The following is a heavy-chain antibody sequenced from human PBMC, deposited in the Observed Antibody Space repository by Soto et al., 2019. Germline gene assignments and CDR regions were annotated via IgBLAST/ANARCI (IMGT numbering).Heavy chain of an antibody. CDR3: ARASQGSSSLDY. CDR2: ISAYNGNT. D-gene: IGHD3-10*01. J-gene: IGHJ4*02. V-gene: IGHV1-18*04. CDR1: GYTFTSYG. Sequence: GASVKVSCKASGYTFTSYGISWVRQAPGQGLEWMGWISAYNGNTNYAQKLQGRVTMTTDTSTSTACMELRSLRSDDTAVYYCARASQGSSSLDYWGQGTLVTVSS.